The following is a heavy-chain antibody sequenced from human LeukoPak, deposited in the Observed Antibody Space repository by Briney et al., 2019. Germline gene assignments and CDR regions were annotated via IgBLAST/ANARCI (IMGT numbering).Heavy chain of an antibody. J-gene: IGHJ4*02. CDR3: ARGEPHLGY. CDR1: GYTFTSYG. CDR2: IKPNNGDT. Sequence: ASVKVSCKASGYTFTSYGISWVRQAPGQGLEWMGWIKPNNGDTGHAQKFQGRVAMTTDKSSSTVYMDLSRLRFDDTAIYYCARGEPHLGYWGQGTLVTVSS. V-gene: IGHV1-18*01.